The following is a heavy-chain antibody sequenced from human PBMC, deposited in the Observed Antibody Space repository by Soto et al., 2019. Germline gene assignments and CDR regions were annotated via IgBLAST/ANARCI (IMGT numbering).Heavy chain of an antibody. CDR2: ISGSGGST. CDR3: ASRSYGYSYGPYYFDY. Sequence: GGSLSLSCAASGFTFSSYAMSWVRQAPGKGLEWVSAISGSGGSTYYADSVKGRFTISRDNSKNTLYLQMNSLRAEDTAVYYCASRSYGYSYGPYYFDYWGQGTLVTVSS. J-gene: IGHJ4*02. D-gene: IGHD5-18*01. CDR1: GFTFSSYA. V-gene: IGHV3-23*01.